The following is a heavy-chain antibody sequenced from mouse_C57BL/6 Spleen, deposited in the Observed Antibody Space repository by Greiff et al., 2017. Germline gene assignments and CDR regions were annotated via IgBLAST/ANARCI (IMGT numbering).Heavy chain of an antibody. V-gene: IGHV1-80*01. Sequence: VQLQESGAELVKPGASAKISCKASGYAFRSYWMNWVKQRPGKGLEWIGQIYPGDGDTNYNGKFKGKATLTADKSSSTAYMQLSSLTSEDSAVYFCARITTVVAPYAMDYWGQGTSVTVSS. CDR3: ARITTVVAPYAMDY. J-gene: IGHJ4*01. D-gene: IGHD1-1*01. CDR1: GYAFRSYW. CDR2: IYPGDGDT.